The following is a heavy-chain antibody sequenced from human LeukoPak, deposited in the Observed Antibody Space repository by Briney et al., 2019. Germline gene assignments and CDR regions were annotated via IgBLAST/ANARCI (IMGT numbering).Heavy chain of an antibody. CDR3: AKDLTVATPEKYFDY. V-gene: IGHV3-48*01. Sequence: GGSLRLSCAASGFTFGSYSMNWVRQAPGKGLEWVSYISSSSTTIYYADSVQGRFTISRDNAKNSLYLQMNSLRAEDTAVYYCAKDLTVATPEKYFDYWGQGTLVTVSS. CDR1: GFTFGSYS. D-gene: IGHD4-17*01. CDR2: ISSSSTTI. J-gene: IGHJ4*02.